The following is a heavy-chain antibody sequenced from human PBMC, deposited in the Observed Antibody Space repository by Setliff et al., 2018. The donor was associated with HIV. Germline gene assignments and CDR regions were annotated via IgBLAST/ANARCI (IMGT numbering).Heavy chain of an antibody. V-gene: IGHV4-31*11. CDR2: IYYSGST. J-gene: IGHJ6*03. CDR3: ARGSSTVYNYYMDV. CDR1: GGSISSDAYY. D-gene: IGHD1-26*01. Sequence: SETLSLTCAVSGGSISSDAYYWSWIRQCPEKGLEWIGYIYYSGSTYYNPSLRSRITISVDSSKNQFSLKLSSVTAADTAVYYCARGSSTVYNYYMDVWG.